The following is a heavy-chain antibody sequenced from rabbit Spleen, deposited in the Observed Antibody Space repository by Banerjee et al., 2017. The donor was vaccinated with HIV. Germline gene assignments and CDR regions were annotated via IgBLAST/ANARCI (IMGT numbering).Heavy chain of an antibody. J-gene: IGHJ4*01. CDR2: IYTGSGNT. CDR3: ARSSSGDDIFNL. CDR1: GFTFSSHW. V-gene: IGHV1S40*01. Sequence: QSLEESGGDLVKPGTSLTLTCTASGFTFSSHWMYWVRQAPGKGLEWIACIYTGSGNTYYASWAKGRFTISKTSSTTVTLQMTSLTAADTATYFCARSSSGDDIFNLWGPGTLVTVS. D-gene: IGHD1-1*01.